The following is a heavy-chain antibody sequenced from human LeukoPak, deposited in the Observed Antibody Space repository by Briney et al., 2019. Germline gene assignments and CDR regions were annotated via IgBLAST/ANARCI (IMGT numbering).Heavy chain of an antibody. Sequence: GGSLRLSCAASGFTFSSYSMNWVRQAPGKGLEWVSSISSSSSYIYYADSVKGRFTISRDNAKNSLYLQMNSLRAEDTAVYYCARGYSSGWGAHDYWGQGTLVTVSS. D-gene: IGHD6-19*01. CDR1: GFTFSSYS. CDR2: ISSSSSYI. J-gene: IGHJ4*02. CDR3: ARGYSSGWGAHDY. V-gene: IGHV3-21*01.